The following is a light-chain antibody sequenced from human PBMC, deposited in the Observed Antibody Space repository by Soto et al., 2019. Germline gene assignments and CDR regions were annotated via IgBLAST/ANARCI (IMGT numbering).Light chain of an antibody. CDR3: SSYTTSNTRQIV. J-gene: IGLJ1*01. CDR1: SSDVGGYNY. CDR2: DVS. Sequence: QPAPTQPGSGSGSPGQSFPLHYTGTSSDVGGYNYVSWYQQHPGTAPKFMIYDVSNRPSGVSNRFSGSKSGNTASLTISGLQAEDEADYYCSSYTTSNTRQIVFGTGTKVTVL. V-gene: IGLV2-14*01.